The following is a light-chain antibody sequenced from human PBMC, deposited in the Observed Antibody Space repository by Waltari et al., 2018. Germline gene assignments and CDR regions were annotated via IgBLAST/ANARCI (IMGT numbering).Light chain of an antibody. V-gene: IGKV3-20*01. J-gene: IGKJ1*01. CDR1: QSISKS. CDR3: QHYESLPVT. CDR2: HAS. Sequence: EIVLTQSPGTLSLSPGERATLPCRASQSISKSLAWSQQKPGQAPRLLIYHASSRAAGIPDRCSGSGSGRDFSLTISRLEPEDFAVYYCQHYESLPVTFGQGTKVEIK.